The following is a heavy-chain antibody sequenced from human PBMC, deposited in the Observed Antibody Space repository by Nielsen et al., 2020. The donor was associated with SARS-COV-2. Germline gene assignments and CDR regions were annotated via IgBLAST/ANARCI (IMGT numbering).Heavy chain of an antibody. D-gene: IGHD6-19*01. J-gene: IGHJ6*02. CDR1: GGSISSGGYY. CDR3: ARDYWKGQWPTYYYYGMDV. V-gene: IGHV4-31*03. CDR2: IYYSGST. Sequence: SETLSLTCTVSGGSISSGGYYWSWIRQHPGKGLEWIGYIYYSGSTYYNPSLKSRVTISVDTSKNQFSLKLSSVTAADTAVYYCARDYWKGQWPTYYYYGMDVWGQGTTVTVSS.